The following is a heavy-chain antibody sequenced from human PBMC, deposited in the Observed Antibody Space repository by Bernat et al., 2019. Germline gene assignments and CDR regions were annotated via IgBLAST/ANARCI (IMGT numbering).Heavy chain of an antibody. Sequence: VGGGEGGGGVVQPGRGRRLSGAASGVTVSSYGMQWVRQAPGKGLEWVAVISDDGSTKHYADSVNGRFTVSRDNSKNTLYLQVNSLRAEDTAVYYCAKEKGGNYMPLDYWGQGTLVTVSS. CDR2: ISDDGSTK. V-gene: IGHV3-30*18. CDR3: AKEKGGNYMPLDY. J-gene: IGHJ4*02. CDR1: GVTVSSYG. D-gene: IGHD1-26*01.